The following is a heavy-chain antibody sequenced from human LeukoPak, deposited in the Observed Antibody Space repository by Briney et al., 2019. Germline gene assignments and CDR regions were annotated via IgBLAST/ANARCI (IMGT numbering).Heavy chain of an antibody. J-gene: IGHJ3*02. V-gene: IGHV3-23*01. Sequence: GGSLRLSCATSGFTFSSYAMSWVRQAPGKGLEWVSDISGSGGSTYYADSVKGRFTISRDNSKNTLYLQMNSLRAEDTAVYYCAKGEMATIGGAFDIWGQGTMDTVSS. CDR3: AKGEMATIGGAFDI. D-gene: IGHD5-24*01. CDR2: ISGSGGST. CDR1: GFTFSSYA.